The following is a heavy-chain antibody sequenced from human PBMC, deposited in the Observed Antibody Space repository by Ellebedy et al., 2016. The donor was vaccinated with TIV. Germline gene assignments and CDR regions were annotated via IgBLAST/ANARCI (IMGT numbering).Heavy chain of an antibody. D-gene: IGHD6-19*01. Sequence: ESLKISXAASGFTVSSNYMSWIRQPPGKGLEWIGTIYYTGMTYSNPSLKSRLTISVDTSKNQFSLNLSSVTAADTAVYYCAKDGGYSSGWYNYWGQGTLVTVSS. CDR2: IYYTGMT. V-gene: IGHV4-59*04. CDR3: AKDGGYSSGWYNY. J-gene: IGHJ4*02. CDR1: GFTVSSNY.